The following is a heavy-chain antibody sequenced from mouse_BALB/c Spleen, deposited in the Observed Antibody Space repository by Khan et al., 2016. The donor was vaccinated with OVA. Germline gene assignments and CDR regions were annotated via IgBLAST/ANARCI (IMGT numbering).Heavy chain of an antibody. Sequence: EVQLQESGPGLVKPSQSLSLTCSVTGYSITSGYFWNWLRQFPGNKLEWMGYIRYDGDSNYNPSLKNRISITRDTPKNQFFLKLNSVTPEDTATFYCARWGSSGPAWFAYWGQGTLVTVSP. CDR3: ARWGSSGPAWFAY. D-gene: IGHD3-1*01. J-gene: IGHJ3*01. V-gene: IGHV3-6*02. CDR2: IRYDGDS. CDR1: GYSITSGYF.